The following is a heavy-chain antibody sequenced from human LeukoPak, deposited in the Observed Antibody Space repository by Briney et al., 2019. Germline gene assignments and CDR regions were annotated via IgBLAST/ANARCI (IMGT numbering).Heavy chain of an antibody. D-gene: IGHD1-1*01. J-gene: IGHJ4*02. CDR2: IRYDGSDK. CDR3: AKDTPTTGYHLDS. V-gene: IGHV3-30*02. CDR1: GFTLRGHG. Sequence: PGGSLRLSCAASGFTLRGHGMHWVRQAPGKGLEWVAFIRYDGSDKSYADSVKGRFTISRDNSENTLYLQINSLRVEDTAVYYCAKDTPTTGYHLDSWGQGTLVTVSS.